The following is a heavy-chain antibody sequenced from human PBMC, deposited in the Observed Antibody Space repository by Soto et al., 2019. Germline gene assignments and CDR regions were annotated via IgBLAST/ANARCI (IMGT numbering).Heavy chain of an antibody. CDR3: AAASYNWNDPAAYYYYYMDV. D-gene: IGHD1-20*01. J-gene: IGHJ6*03. CDR2: IVVGSGNT. CDR1: GYTFTSYG. V-gene: IGHV1-58*02. Sequence: ASVKVSCKASGYTFTSYGISWVRQAPGQGLEWIGWIVVGSGNTNYAQKFQERVTITRDMSTSTAYMELSSLRSEDTAVYYCAAASYNWNDPAAYYYYYMDVWGKGTTVTVSS.